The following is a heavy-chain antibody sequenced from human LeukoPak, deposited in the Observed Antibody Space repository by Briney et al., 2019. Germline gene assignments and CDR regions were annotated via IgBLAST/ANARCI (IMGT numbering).Heavy chain of an antibody. D-gene: IGHD6-19*01. V-gene: IGHV5-51*01. CDR1: GYSFTNYW. CDR2: IYPGDSST. CDR3: ACPIAVAGKSAFDF. Sequence: GESLKISCKGSGYSFTNYWIGWVRQMPGKGLEWMGIIYPGDSSTKYSPSFQGQVTISADKSINTAYLQWSSLKASDTAMYYCACPIAVAGKSAFDFWGQGTMVIVSS. J-gene: IGHJ3*01.